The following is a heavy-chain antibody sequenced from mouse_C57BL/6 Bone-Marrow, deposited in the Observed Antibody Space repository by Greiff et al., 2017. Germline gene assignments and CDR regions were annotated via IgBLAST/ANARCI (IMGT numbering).Heavy chain of an antibody. Sequence: VQLVESGAELARPGASVKMSCKASGYTFTSYTMHWVKQRPGPGLEWIGYINPSSGYTKYNQKFKDKATLTADKSSSTAYMQLSSLTSEDSAVYYCARSRSPAWFAYWGQGTLVTVSA. CDR2: INPSSGYT. D-gene: IGHD1-1*01. V-gene: IGHV1-4*01. CDR1: GYTFTSYT. J-gene: IGHJ3*01. CDR3: ARSRSPAWFAY.